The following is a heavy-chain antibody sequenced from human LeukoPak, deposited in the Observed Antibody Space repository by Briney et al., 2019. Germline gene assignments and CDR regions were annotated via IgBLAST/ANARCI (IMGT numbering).Heavy chain of an antibody. J-gene: IGHJ5*02. Sequence: GESLKISCKGSGYSFTSYWIGWVRQMPGKGLEWMGIIYPGDSDTRYSPSFQGQVTISADKSISTAYLQWSSLEASDTAMYYCARQGARIGYCSSTSCYTVWFDPWGQGTLVTVSS. D-gene: IGHD2-2*02. V-gene: IGHV5-51*01. CDR2: IYPGDSDT. CDR3: ARQGARIGYCSSTSCYTVWFDP. CDR1: GYSFTSYW.